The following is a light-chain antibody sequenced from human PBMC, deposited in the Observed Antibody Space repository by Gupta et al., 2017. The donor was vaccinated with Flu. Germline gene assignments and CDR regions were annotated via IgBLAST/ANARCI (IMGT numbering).Light chain of an antibody. J-gene: IGLJ1*01. Sequence: PKLMIYEVSNRPSGVSDRFSGSKSGNTASLTISGLQAEDESDYYCSSYSSTNTLFVFGSGTKVTVL. CDR2: EVS. CDR3: SSYSSTNTLFV. V-gene: IGLV2-14*01.